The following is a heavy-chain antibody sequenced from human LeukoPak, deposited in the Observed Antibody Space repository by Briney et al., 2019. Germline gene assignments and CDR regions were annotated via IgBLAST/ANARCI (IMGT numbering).Heavy chain of an antibody. CDR1: GFTFSSYG. D-gene: IGHD5-24*01. CDR2: ISGSGGTT. CDR3: ARVTMEFDY. J-gene: IGHJ4*02. Sequence: PGGSLSLSCAASGFTFSSYGMSWVRQAPGKGLEWVSIISGSGGTTSYADSVKGRFTVSRDNAKNSLYLQMNSLRAEDTAVYYCARVTMEFDYWGQGTLVTVSS. V-gene: IGHV3-23*01.